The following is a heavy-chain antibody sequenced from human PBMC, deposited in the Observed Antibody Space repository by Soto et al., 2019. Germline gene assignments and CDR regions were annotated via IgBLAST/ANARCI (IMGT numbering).Heavy chain of an antibody. CDR3: ARGEVATFIGGVSDY. Sequence: GGSLRLSCAASGFTFSSYEMNWVRQAPGKGLEWVSYISSSGSTIYYADSVKGRFTISRDNAKNSLYLQMNSLRAEDTAVYYCARGEVATFIGGVSDYWGQGTLVTVSS. CDR2: ISSSGSTI. V-gene: IGHV3-48*03. D-gene: IGHD3-16*01. CDR1: GFTFSSYE. J-gene: IGHJ4*02.